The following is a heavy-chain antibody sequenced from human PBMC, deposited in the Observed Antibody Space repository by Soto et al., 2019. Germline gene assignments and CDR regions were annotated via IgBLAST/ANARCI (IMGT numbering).Heavy chain of an antibody. V-gene: IGHV3-33*01. Sequence: PGGSLRLSCGASGFPFSTYGMHWVRQAPGMGLEWVTVIWYDGRKKYYADSVKGRFTISRDNSKNTLYLQMDSLRAEDTAVYYCARGGRHNSGSLEAWGQGALVTVSS. CDR2: IWYDGRKK. J-gene: IGHJ5*02. CDR1: GFPFSTYG. D-gene: IGHD1-1*01. CDR3: ARGGRHNSGSLEA.